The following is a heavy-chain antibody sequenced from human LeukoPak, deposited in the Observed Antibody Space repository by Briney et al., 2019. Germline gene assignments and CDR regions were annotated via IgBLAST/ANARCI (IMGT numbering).Heavy chain of an antibody. CDR1: GYTFTNYG. CDR2: ISAYNGNT. CDR3: ARFTMVPYDY. D-gene: IGHD3-10*01. Sequence: ASVKVSCKAPGYTFTNYGISWVRQAPGQGLEWMGWISAYNGNTNYAQKLQGRVTMTTDTSTSTAYMELRSLRYDDTAVYYCARFTMVPYDYWGQGTLVTVSS. J-gene: IGHJ4*02. V-gene: IGHV1-18*01.